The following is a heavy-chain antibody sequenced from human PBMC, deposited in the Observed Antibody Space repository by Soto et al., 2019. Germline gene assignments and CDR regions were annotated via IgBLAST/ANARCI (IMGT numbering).Heavy chain of an antibody. CDR2: ISGSGTTI. J-gene: IGHJ4*02. CDR1: GFSLRGYP. CDR3: ARGAGYGDYGGY. D-gene: IGHD4-17*01. Sequence: EVQLVESGGGFVQPGGSLRLSCAASGFSLRGYPMIWVRQAPGKGLEWVSYISGSGTTIYYADSVKGRFTISRDNAKNSVYLQMNSLGDEDTAVYYCARGAGYGDYGGYWGQGTLVTVSS. V-gene: IGHV3-48*02.